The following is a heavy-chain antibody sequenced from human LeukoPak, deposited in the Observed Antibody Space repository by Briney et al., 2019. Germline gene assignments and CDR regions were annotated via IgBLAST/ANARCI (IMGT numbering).Heavy chain of an antibody. V-gene: IGHV3-21*04. CDR3: AKFYQGGRAGKNYYFDY. CDR1: GFSFSSHT. Sequence: GGSLRLSCAASGFSFSSHTMNWVRQAPGKGLEWVSSISSSSTYIYYADSVKGRFTISRDNTKNSLYLQMNSLRAEDTAVYYCAKFYQGGRAGKNYYFDYWGQGTLVTVSS. J-gene: IGHJ4*02. D-gene: IGHD3-16*01. CDR2: ISSSSTYI.